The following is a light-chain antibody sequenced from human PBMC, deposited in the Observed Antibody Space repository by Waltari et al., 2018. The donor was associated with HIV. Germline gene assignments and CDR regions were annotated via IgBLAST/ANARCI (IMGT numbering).Light chain of an antibody. CDR2: RNN. Sequence: QSVLTQPPSASGTPGQRVTISCSGSSSNIGSNYVYWYQQLPGTAPKLHIYRNNQRPSGVTDRLSGSKSGTSASLAISGLRSEDEADYYCAAWDDSLSGLVFGGGTKLTVL. J-gene: IGLJ3*02. V-gene: IGLV1-47*01. CDR3: AAWDDSLSGLV. CDR1: SSNIGSNY.